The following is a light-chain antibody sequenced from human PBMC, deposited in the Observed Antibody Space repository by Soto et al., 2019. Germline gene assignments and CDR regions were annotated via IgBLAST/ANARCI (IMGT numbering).Light chain of an antibody. J-gene: IGLJ1*01. V-gene: IGLV1-47*02. CDR2: NNH. CDR1: NSNIGSNY. CDR3: GSYTTSSNYV. Sequence: QSVLTQPPSASGTPGQRVTISCSGGNSNIGSNYVYWYRQLPGTAPQLLIYNNHQRPSGVPDRFSASKSGSSASLDVSGLRSEDGADYYCGSYTTSSNYVFGTGTKLTVL.